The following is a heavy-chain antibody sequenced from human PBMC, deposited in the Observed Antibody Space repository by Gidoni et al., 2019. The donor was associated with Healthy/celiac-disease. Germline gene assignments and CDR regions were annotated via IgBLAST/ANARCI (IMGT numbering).Heavy chain of an antibody. CDR2: IFSNDEK. V-gene: IGHV2-26*01. CDR1: GFSLSNARTG. D-gene: IGHD2-15*01. CDR3: ARITGYCSGGSCYDYYYMDV. Sequence: QVTLKESGPVLVKPTETLTLTCTVPGFSLSNARTGVSWIRQPPGKALEWLAHIFSNDEKSYSTSLKSRLTISKDTSKSQVVLTMTNMDPVDTATYYCARITGYCSGGSCYDYYYMDVWGKGTTVTVSS. J-gene: IGHJ6*03.